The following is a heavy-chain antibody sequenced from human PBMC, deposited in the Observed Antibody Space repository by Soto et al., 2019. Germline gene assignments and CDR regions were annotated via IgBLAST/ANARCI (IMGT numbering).Heavy chain of an antibody. D-gene: IGHD7-27*01. J-gene: IGHJ4*02. CDR3: ARPAGDFDY. CDR1: GGSISSSSYY. CDR2: IYYSGST. Sequence: PSETLSLTCTVSGGSISSSSYYWGWIRQPPGKGLEWIGSIYYSGSTYYNPSLKSRVTISVDTSKNQFSLKLSSVTAADTAVYYCARPAGDFDYWGQGTLVTDSS. V-gene: IGHV4-39*01.